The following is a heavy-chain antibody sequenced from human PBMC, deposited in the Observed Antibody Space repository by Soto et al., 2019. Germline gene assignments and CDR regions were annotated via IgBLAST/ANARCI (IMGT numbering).Heavy chain of an antibody. CDR2: ISYDGSNK. J-gene: IGHJ6*02. CDR1: GFTFSSYG. V-gene: IGHV3-30*18. D-gene: IGHD3-10*01. CDR3: AKEGEYYGSGSYSEGENYYGMDV. Sequence: QVQLVESGGCVVQPVRSLRLSCAASGFTFSSYGMHWVRQAPGKWLEWVSVISYDGSNKYYADSVKGRFNISRDNSKNTMYLQMNSLGDEDSVGYYSAKEGEYYGSGSYSEGENYYGMDVWGQVTTVTVSS.